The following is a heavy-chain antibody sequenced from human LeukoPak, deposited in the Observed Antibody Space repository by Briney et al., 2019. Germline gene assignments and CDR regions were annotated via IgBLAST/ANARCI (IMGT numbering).Heavy chain of an antibody. Sequence: GGSLRLSCAASGFTFSSYAMSWVRQAPGKGLEWVSAISGSGGSTYYADSVKGRFTISRDNSKNTLYLQMNSLRAEDTAVYYCAKGGCSTTGCYSVYWGQGTLVTVSS. CDR2: ISGSGGST. V-gene: IGHV3-23*01. CDR3: AKGGCSTTGCYSVY. CDR1: GFTFSSYA. J-gene: IGHJ4*02. D-gene: IGHD2-2*01.